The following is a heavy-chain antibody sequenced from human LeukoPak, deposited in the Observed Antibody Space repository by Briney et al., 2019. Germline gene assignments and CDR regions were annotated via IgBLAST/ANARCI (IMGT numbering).Heavy chain of an antibody. D-gene: IGHD1-1*01. J-gene: IGHJ4*02. CDR2: ISSSGDNT. CDR1: GFTFSTYA. CDR3: ATETWSRDPEY. Sequence: GGSLRLSCAASGFTFSTYAPSWVRQAPGKGLEWVSTISSSGDNTYYADSVKGRFTISRDNSKNTLYLEMSTLRAEDTAVYYCATETWSRDPEYWGLGTLVTVSS. V-gene: IGHV3-23*01.